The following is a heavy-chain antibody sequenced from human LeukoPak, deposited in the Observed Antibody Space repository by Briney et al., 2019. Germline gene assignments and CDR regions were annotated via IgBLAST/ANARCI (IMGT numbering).Heavy chain of an antibody. Sequence: PSETLSLTCSVSGGSISSYYWSWIRQPPGKGLEWIGYIYYSGSPNHNPSLKSRVTISLDTSKNQFSLKLSSVTAADTAVYFCARSGAYSSDSTFYHNLLSAYNCYGMDVWGQGTTVTVSS. CDR1: GGSISSYY. CDR3: ARSGAYSSDSTFYHNLLSAYNCYGMDV. V-gene: IGHV4-59*01. CDR2: IYYSGSP. D-gene: IGHD3-22*01. J-gene: IGHJ6*02.